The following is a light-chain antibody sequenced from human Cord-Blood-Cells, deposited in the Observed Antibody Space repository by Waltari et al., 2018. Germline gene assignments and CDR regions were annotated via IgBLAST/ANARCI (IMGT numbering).Light chain of an antibody. Sequence: QSVLTQPPSASGTPAQRVTFSSSGRRSNIGINSADWYQQLPGTAPKLLIYRNNQRPSGVPDRFSGSKSGTSASLAISGLRSEDEADYYCAAWDDSLSGWVFGGGTKLTVL. CDR3: AAWDDSLSGWV. J-gene: IGLJ3*02. CDR1: RSNIGINS. CDR2: RNN. V-gene: IGLV1-47*01.